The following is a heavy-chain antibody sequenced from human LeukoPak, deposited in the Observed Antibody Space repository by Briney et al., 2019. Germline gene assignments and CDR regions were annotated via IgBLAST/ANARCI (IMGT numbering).Heavy chain of an antibody. D-gene: IGHD3-22*01. Sequence: GGSLRLSCAASGFTFSSYEMNWVRQAPGRGLEWVSYISSSGSTIYYADSVKGRFTISRDNSKNTLYLQMNSLRAEDTAVYYCARGTKGYYLDYWGQGTLVTVSS. CDR3: ARGTKGYYLDY. J-gene: IGHJ4*02. V-gene: IGHV3-48*03. CDR1: GFTFSSYE. CDR2: ISSSGSTI.